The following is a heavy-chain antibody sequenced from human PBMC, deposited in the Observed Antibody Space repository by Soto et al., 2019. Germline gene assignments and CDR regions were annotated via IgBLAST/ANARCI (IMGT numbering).Heavy chain of an antibody. CDR1: GGSISSGGYY. CDR3: ARGGGYGALDY. J-gene: IGHJ4*02. Sequence: QVQLQESGPGLVKPSQTLSLTCTVSGGSISSGGYYWSCIRQHPGKGLEWIGYIYYSGSTYYNPSLQSRVNISVDTSKDQFSLKLSSVTAAGTAVYSCARGGGYGALDYWGQGTLVIVSS. V-gene: IGHV4-31*03. CDR2: IYYSGST. D-gene: IGHD5-12*01.